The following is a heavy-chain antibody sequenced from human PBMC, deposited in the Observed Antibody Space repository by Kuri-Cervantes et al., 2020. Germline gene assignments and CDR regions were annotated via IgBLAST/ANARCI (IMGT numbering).Heavy chain of an antibody. V-gene: IGHV3-21*01. CDR3: ARGDDEAY. CDR2: ISSSSSDI. Sequence: GTRSLTCAASGFTFSSYNMNWVRQAPGKGLEWVSSISSSSSDIYYADSVKGRFTISRDNAKNSLYLQMNSLRAEDTAVYYCARGDDEAYWGQGTLVTVSS. D-gene: IGHD3-16*01. J-gene: IGHJ4*02. CDR1: GFTFSSYN.